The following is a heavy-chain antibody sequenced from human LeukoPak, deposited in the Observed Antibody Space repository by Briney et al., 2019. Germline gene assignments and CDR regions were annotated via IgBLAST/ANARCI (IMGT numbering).Heavy chain of an antibody. J-gene: IGHJ4*02. CDR2: MNSNSGNT. CDR3: ARVATYYDYVWGSHRYSDY. V-gene: IGHV1-8*01. Sequence: ASVKVSCKASGYTFTSYDINWVRQATGQGLEWMGWMNSNSGNTGYAQKFQGRVTMTRNTSKSTAYMELSSLRSEDTAVYYCARVATYYDYVWGSHRYSDYWGQGTLVTVSS. D-gene: IGHD3-16*02. CDR1: GYTFTSYD.